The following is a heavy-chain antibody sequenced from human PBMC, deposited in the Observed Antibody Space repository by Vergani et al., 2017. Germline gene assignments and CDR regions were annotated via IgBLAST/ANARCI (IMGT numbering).Heavy chain of an antibody. CDR3: ARVQELYDFWSGYRVRYYYYMDV. CDR1: GGSFSGYY. D-gene: IGHD3-3*01. Sequence: QLQLQESGPRLVKPSETLSLTCAVYGGSFSGYYWSWIRQPPGKGLEWIGEINHSGSTNYNPSLKSRVTISVDTSKNQFSLKLSSVTAADTAVYYCARVQELYDFWSGYRVRYYYYMDVWGKGTTVTVSS. CDR2: INHSGST. V-gene: IGHV4-34*01. J-gene: IGHJ6*03.